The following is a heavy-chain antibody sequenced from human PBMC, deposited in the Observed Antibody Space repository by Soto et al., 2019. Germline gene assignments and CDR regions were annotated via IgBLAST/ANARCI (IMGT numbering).Heavy chain of an antibody. D-gene: IGHD3-9*01. CDR3: ARLRPQNFELEYYYYYMDV. J-gene: IGHJ6*03. Sequence: GGSLRLSCAASGFTFDDYGMSWVRQAPGKGLEWVSGINWNGGSTGYADSVKGRFTISRDNAKNSLYLQMNSLRAEDTALYHCARLRPQNFELEYYYYYMDVWGKGTTVTVSS. V-gene: IGHV3-20*01. CDR1: GFTFDDYG. CDR2: INWNGGST.